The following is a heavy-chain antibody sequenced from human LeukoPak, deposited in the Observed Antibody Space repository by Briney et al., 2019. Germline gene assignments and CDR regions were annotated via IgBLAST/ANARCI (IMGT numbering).Heavy chain of an antibody. V-gene: IGHV3-33*01. CDR2: IWYDGSNI. CDR3: ARDWMGSTRLAGDC. D-gene: IGHD2/OR15-2a*01. Sequence: QPGGSLRLSCAASGFTLSDYAVHWVRQAPGKGLEWVAMIWYDGSNIYYADSVKGRFTISRDNSKNTVSLQMNSLRVEDTAVYYCARDWMGSTRLAGDCWSQGTLVTVSS. CDR1: GFTLSDYA. J-gene: IGHJ4*02.